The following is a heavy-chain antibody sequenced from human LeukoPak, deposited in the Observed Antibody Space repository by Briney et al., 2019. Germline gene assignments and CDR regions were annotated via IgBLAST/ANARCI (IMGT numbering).Heavy chain of an antibody. CDR3: ARYTLGYCSSTSCYVGAFDI. CDR2: INHSGST. CDR1: GGSISSYY. V-gene: IGHV4-34*01. J-gene: IGHJ3*02. Sequence: SETLSLTCTVSGGSISSYYWSWIRQPAGKGLEWIGEINHSGSTNYNPSLKSRVTISVDTSKNQFSLKLSSVTAADTAVYYCARYTLGYCSSTSCYVGAFDIWGQGTMVTVSS. D-gene: IGHD2-2*01.